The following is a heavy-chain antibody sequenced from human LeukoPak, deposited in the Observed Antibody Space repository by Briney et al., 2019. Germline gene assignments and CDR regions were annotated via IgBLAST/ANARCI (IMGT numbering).Heavy chain of an antibody. Sequence: GGSLRLSCAASGFTFSSYEMNWVRQAPGKGLEWVSYISSSGSTIYYADPVKGRFTISRDNAKNSLYLQMNSLRAEDTAVYYCARDRDSSSVDYWGQGTLVTVSS. CDR2: ISSSGSTI. J-gene: IGHJ4*02. D-gene: IGHD6-6*01. CDR3: ARDRDSSSVDY. V-gene: IGHV3-48*03. CDR1: GFTFSSYE.